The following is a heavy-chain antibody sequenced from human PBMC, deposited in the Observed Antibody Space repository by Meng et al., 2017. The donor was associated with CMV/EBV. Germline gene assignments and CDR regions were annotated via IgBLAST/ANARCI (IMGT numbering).Heavy chain of an antibody. CDR1: GGSFSISY. V-gene: IGHV4-4*07. D-gene: IGHD6-19*01. Sequence: QGSGQGRGRPAEPLHLHCPVSGGSFSISYWSWIRQPAGKGLEWIGGIYTSVSTNYNPSLKSRLTMSVDTSKNQFSLKLRSVTAADTAVYYCARDSSGWYPHFDYWGQGTLVTVSS. CDR2: IYTSVST. J-gene: IGHJ4*02. CDR3: ARDSSGWYPHFDY.